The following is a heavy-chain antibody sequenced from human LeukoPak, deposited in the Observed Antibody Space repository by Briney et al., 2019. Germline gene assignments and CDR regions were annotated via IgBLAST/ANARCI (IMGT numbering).Heavy chain of an antibody. CDR2: IKQDGSEK. V-gene: IGHV3-7*01. CDR1: GFTLSRYW. J-gene: IGHJ4*02. Sequence: PGGSLRLSCAASGFTLSRYWISWVREAPGKGLEWVANIKQDGSEKYYVEIVKGRFTISRDNAKNSLYLQMNSLRAVDTAVYYCARSAGSSSWYEGYYFDYWGQGTLVTVSS. D-gene: IGHD6-13*01. CDR3: ARSAGSSSWYEGYYFDY.